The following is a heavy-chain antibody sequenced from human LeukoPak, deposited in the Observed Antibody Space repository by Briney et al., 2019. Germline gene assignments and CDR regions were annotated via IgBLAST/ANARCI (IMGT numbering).Heavy chain of an antibody. Sequence: SETLPLTCAVSGYSISSGYYWGWIRPPPGKGMEWIWIIYHSGSTYYNPALKSRFTLSVDTSKNQFSLNLTSLTAPDTAVYYCASYYYGSGRGGDYWGQGTLVTVSS. CDR2: IYHSGST. D-gene: IGHD3-10*01. CDR1: GYSISSGYY. V-gene: IGHV4-38-2*01. CDR3: ASYYYGSGRGGDY. J-gene: IGHJ4*02.